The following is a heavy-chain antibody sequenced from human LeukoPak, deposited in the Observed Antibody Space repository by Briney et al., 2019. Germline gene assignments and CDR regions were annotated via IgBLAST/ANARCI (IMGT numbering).Heavy chain of an antibody. V-gene: IGHV4-59*01. CDR3: ARVSSGVYFDY. Sequence: SETLSLNCTVSGVSISGYYWSWIRQPPGKGLELIGYSYYSGSTNYNPSLKSRVTISVDTSKNQFSLKLSSVTAADTAVYYCARVSSGVYFDYWGQGTLVTVSS. D-gene: IGHD2-15*01. J-gene: IGHJ4*02. CDR1: GVSISGYY. CDR2: SYYSGST.